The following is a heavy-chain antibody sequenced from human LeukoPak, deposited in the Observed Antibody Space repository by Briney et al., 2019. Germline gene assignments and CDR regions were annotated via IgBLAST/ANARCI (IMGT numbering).Heavy chain of an antibody. CDR1: GYSFSIYG. CDR3: ARCGAAVTTHFSH. CDR2: ISASDGTT. V-gene: IGHV1-18*01. J-gene: IGHJ4*02. D-gene: IGHD4-17*01. Sequence: GASVQVSCKASGYSFSIYGTTWARQAPGQGLEYLGWISASDGTTNYAQKVQDRVTMTTDTSTSTAYLELRSLRSEDTAVYYCARCGAAVTTHFSHWGQGTLVTVSS.